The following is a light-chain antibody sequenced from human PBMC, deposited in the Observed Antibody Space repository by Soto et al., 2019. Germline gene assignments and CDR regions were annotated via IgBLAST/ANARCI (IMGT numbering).Light chain of an antibody. J-gene: IGLJ1*01. V-gene: IGLV2-14*01. Sequence: QSVLTQPASVSGSPGQSITISCTGTSSDVGGYDYVSWYQQLPGKAPKLLIYDVNNRPSGVSHRFSGSKSGNTASLTISGLQAEDEADYYCSSYTGSSTFAFGTGTKVTVL. CDR3: SSYTGSSTFA. CDR1: SSDVGGYDY. CDR2: DVN.